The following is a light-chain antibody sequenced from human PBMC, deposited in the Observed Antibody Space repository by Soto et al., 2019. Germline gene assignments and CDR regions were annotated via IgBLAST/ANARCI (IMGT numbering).Light chain of an antibody. V-gene: IGKV1-5*03. Sequence: DIQMTQSPSTLSASVGDRVTITFRSSQSIMSGLAWYQEKPGKAPKLLIYKASLLETGVPSRFSGSGSGTEFTLTISSLQTDDFGTYYCQQYNSHPWTFGQGTKVDIK. CDR2: KAS. J-gene: IGKJ1*01. CDR1: QSIMSG. CDR3: QQYNSHPWT.